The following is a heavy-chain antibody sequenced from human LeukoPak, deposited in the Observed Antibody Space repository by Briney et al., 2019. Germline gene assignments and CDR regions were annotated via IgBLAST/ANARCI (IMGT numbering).Heavy chain of an antibody. D-gene: IGHD3-10*01. CDR2: ISAYNGNT. J-gene: IGHJ4*02. CDR3: ARNLWFGELLPLGFDY. V-gene: IGHV1-18*01. Sequence: ASVKVSCKASGYTFTSYGISWVRQAPGQGLEWMGWISAYNGNTNYAQKLQGRVTMTTDTSTSTAYMELRSLRSDDTAVYYCARNLWFGELLPLGFDYWGQGTLVTVSS. CDR1: GYTFTSYG.